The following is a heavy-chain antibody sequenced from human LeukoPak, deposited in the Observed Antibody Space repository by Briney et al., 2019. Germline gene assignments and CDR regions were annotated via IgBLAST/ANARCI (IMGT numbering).Heavy chain of an antibody. CDR2: IDSSSSSI. Sequence: PGGSLRLSCAASGFTFSSYSMNWVRQAPGKGLEWVSSIDSSSSSIYYADSVKGRFIISRDNAKDSLYLQMNSLRAEDTAVYYCARAPLGVWFYVASDYWGQGTLVTVSS. V-gene: IGHV3-21*01. CDR3: ARAPLGVWFYVASDY. CDR1: GFTFSSYS. J-gene: IGHJ4*02. D-gene: IGHD3-10*01.